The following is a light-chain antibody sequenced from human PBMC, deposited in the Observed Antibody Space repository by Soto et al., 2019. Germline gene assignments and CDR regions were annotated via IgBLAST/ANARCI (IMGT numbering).Light chain of an antibody. CDR3: QQYYSTPRT. CDR1: QSVIHTSNNKSY. J-gene: IGKJ2*01. Sequence: DIVMTQSPDSLAVSLGERATINCKSSQSVIHTSNNKSYLAWYQQKAGQPPELLLYWASARDSGVPDRFSGSGSGTDFTLTISSLPAEDVAVYYCQQYYSTPRTFGQGTKVEIK. V-gene: IGKV4-1*01. CDR2: WAS.